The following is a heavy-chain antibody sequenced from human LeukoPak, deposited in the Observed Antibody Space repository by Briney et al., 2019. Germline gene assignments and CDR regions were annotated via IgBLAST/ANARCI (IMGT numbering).Heavy chain of an antibody. CDR1: GDDISSSNW. Sequence: SGTLSLTCSVSGDDISSSNWWTWVRQPPQKGLEWIGEVHHSGSTNYNPSLKNRIYMSVDKSQNRFSLRLTSVTAADTAVYFCARVSGSGLYFKSFDPWGQGTLVIVSS. CDR2: VHHSGST. J-gene: IGHJ5*01. V-gene: IGHV4-4*02. D-gene: IGHD3-10*01. CDR3: ARVSGSGLYFKSFDP.